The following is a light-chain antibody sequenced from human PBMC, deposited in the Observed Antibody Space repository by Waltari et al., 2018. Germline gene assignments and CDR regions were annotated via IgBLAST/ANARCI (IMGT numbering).Light chain of an antibody. CDR3: HQYKTYAWT. Sequence: IQMTQSPSTLSASVGDRVTITCRASQSSNSWLAWYQHKPGEAPKLLIYKASSLESGVPSRFSGSGSGTEFTLTISSLQPDDFASYYCHQYKTYAWTFGQGTKVEIK. J-gene: IGKJ1*01. CDR1: QSSNSW. V-gene: IGKV1-5*03. CDR2: KAS.